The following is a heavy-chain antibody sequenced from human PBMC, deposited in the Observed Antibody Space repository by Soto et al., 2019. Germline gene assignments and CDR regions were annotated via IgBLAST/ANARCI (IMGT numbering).Heavy chain of an antibody. CDR1: GFTFTSYS. D-gene: IGHD3-16*01. CDR2: ITSKSTTI. V-gene: IGHV3-48*02. CDR3: AREMGACSDSSCYPGPYDS. Sequence: SLRLSCAASGFTFTSYSMNWVRQAPGQGLEWVSYITSKSTTIKYADSVKGRFTVSRDNAKNSLYLQLNSLRDEDTAVYYCAREMGACSDSSCYPGPYDSWGQGTLVTV. J-gene: IGHJ5*02.